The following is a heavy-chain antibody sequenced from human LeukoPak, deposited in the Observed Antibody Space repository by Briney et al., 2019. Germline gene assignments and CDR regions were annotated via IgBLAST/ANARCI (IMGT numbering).Heavy chain of an antibody. J-gene: IGHJ5*02. D-gene: IGHD2-2*01. CDR1: GFTFSSYW. CDR3: ARDVDVVVPALGSVNWFDP. V-gene: IGHV3-7*01. Sequence: GGALRLSCAASGFTFSSYWMSWVRQAPGKGLECVANIKQDGSEEYYADSVKGRFTISTDNAKNSLYLQMNSPRADDTAVYYCARDVDVVVPALGSVNWFDPRGQGTLVTVSS. CDR2: IKQDGSEE.